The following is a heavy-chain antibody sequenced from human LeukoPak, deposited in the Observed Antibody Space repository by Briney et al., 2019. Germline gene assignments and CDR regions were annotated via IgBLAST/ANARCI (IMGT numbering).Heavy chain of an antibody. CDR2: INHSGST. CDR1: GGSFSGYY. D-gene: IGHD2-15*01. J-gene: IGHJ5*02. CDR3: ARGRRIVVVVAATGGNWFDP. V-gene: IGHV4-34*01. Sequence: PSETLSLTCAVYGGSFSGYYWSWIRQPPGKGLEWIGEINHSGSTNYNPSLKSRVTISVDTSKKQFSLKLSSVTAADTAVYYCARGRRIVVVVAATGGNWFDPWGQGILVTVSS.